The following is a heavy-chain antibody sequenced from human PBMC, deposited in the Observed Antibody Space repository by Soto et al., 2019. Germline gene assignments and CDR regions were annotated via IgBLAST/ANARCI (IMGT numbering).Heavy chain of an antibody. J-gene: IGHJ4*02. V-gene: IGHV1-2*07. CDR2: ISTKSGGT. Sequence: QVQLVQSGAEVKKPGASVKVSCEASGYTFIDYYMHWVRQAPGQGFEWMGRISTKSGGTNYAHQFPGRVTMTWETARKTAYMELSSLMSEDTAVYYCARPPGYISDWYYVDLWGQGTLVTVSS. CDR3: ARPPGYISDWYYVDL. CDR1: GYTFIDYY. D-gene: IGHD6-19*01.